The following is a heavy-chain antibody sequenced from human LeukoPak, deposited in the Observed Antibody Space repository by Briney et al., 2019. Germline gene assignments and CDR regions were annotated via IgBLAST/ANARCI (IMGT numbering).Heavy chain of an antibody. Sequence: RDSRRLSCVASGSTFSTFGMNWVRQAPGMGLEWLSYISKTSRTINYADSVRGRFTISRDNAKNSLYLQMNSLRDEDTAVYYCAAVPLVRGVTDSYDYWGQGTLVTVSS. V-gene: IGHV3-48*02. CDR2: ISKTSRTI. CDR1: GSTFSTFG. D-gene: IGHD3-10*02. CDR3: AAVPLVRGVTDSYDY. J-gene: IGHJ4*02.